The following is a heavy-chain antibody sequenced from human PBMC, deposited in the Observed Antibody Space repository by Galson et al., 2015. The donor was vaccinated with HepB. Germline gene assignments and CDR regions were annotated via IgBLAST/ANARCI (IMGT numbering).Heavy chain of an antibody. V-gene: IGHV4-4*07. CDR2: IHSGGVT. CDR1: GASITNYY. CDR3: ARRDSSAWYFDL. Sequence: SETLSLTCNVSGASITNYYWSWIRQPAGKGLEWIGRIHSGGVTNYNPSLKSRVAMSVDASRNQISLKLSSVTAADTAIYFCARRDSSAWYFDLWGQGTRVTVSS. D-gene: IGHD3-22*01. J-gene: IGHJ4*02.